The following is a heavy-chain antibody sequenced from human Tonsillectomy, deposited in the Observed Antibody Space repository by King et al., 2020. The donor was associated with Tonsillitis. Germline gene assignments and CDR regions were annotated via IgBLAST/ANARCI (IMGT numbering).Heavy chain of an antibody. CDR1: GFTFSSYT. CDR3: ARDRSDYYDTSGPEDY. D-gene: IGHD3-22*01. J-gene: IGHJ4*02. V-gene: IGHV3-30-3*01. Sequence: VQLVESGGGVVHPGRSLRLSCAASGFTFSSYTLHWVRQAPGKGLEWVAVISYDGSNKYYADSVKGRFTISRDNSKNTLYLQMNSLRAEDTAVYYCARDRSDYYDTSGPEDYWGQGTLVTVSS. CDR2: ISYDGSNK.